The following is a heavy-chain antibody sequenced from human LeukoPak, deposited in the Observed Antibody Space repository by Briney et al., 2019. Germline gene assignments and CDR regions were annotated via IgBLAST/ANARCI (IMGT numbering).Heavy chain of an antibody. CDR2: IYYSGST. J-gene: IGHJ4*02. Sequence: PSETLSLTCTVSGGSISSGGYYWSWIRQHPGKGLEWIGYIYYSGSTYYNPSLKSRVTIAVDPSKNQFSLKLSSVTAADTAVYYCARHMRAPYSSGWYYFDYWGQGTLVTVSS. D-gene: IGHD6-19*01. V-gene: IGHV4-31*03. CDR3: ARHMRAPYSSGWYYFDY. CDR1: GGSISSGGYY.